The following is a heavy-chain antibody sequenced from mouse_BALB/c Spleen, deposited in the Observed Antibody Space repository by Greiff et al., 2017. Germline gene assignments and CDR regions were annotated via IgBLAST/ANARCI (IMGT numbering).Heavy chain of an antibody. CDR2: ISSGGST. J-gene: IGHJ3*01. Sequence: EVQGVESGGGLVKPGGSLKLSCAASGFTFSSYAMSWVRQTPEKRLEWVASISSGGSTYYPDSVKGRFTISRDNARNILYLQMSSLRSEDTAMYYCAREGTTPFFAYWGQGTLVTVSA. CDR3: AREGTTPFFAY. D-gene: IGHD3-3*01. CDR1: GFTFSSYA. V-gene: IGHV5-6-5*01.